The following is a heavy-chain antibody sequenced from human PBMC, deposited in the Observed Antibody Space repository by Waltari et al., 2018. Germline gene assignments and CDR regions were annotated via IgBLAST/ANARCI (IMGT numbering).Heavy chain of an antibody. V-gene: IGHV4-34*01. D-gene: IGHD3-3*01. Sequence: QVQLQQWGAGLLKPSETLSLTCVVYGGPFSGYYWSWIRQAPGKGLGWIGEINQSGRTNYNPSLKSRVTISIDASKKQFSLKVRSVTAADTAVYYCAKANTIFGVVRTWYYMDVWGKGTTVTVSS. CDR2: INQSGRT. CDR1: GGPFSGYY. CDR3: AKANTIFGVVRTWYYMDV. J-gene: IGHJ6*03.